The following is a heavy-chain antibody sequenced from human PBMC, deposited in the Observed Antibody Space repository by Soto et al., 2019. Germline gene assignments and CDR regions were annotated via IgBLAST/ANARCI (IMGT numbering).Heavy chain of an antibody. CDR1: GGSISSGSYY. CDR2: ISYSENT. V-gene: IGHV4-39*01. CDR3: ARRGARIAAGGTCTGFDP. J-gene: IGHJ5*02. Sequence: QLQLQESGPGLVKPSETLSLTCSVSGGSISSGSYYWGWIRQPPGKGLEWIGSISYSENTYYSPSLKSRVTISVDTSKNQVSLELRSVTATDTAVYYCARRGARIAAGGTCTGFDPWGQGTLVTVSS. D-gene: IGHD6-13*01.